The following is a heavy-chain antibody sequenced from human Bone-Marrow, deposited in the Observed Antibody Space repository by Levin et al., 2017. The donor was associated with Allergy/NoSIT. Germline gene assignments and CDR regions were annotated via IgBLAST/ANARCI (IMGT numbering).Heavy chain of an antibody. CDR3: ARDKIVGATKFDY. CDR2: LKEDGGEK. Sequence: GESLKISCAASGFTFSNYWMRWVRQAPGKGLEWVANLKEDGGEKYYVDSVKGRFTISRDNAKNSLYLQMNSLRAEDTAVYYCARDKIVGATKFDYWGRGTLVTVSS. D-gene: IGHD1-26*01. V-gene: IGHV3-7*01. CDR1: GFTFSNYW. J-gene: IGHJ4*02.